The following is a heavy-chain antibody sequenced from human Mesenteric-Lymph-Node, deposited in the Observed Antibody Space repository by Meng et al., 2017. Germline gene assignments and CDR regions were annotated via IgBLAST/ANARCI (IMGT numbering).Heavy chain of an antibody. Sequence: GESLKISCAASGFTFDDYGMSWVRQAPGKGLEWVSGNNWNGGSKGYADSVKGRFTISRDNAKNSLYLQMNSLRAEDTALYHCARERNYDILTGYYTPNWFDPWGQGTLVTVSS. D-gene: IGHD3-9*01. CDR3: ARERNYDILTGYYTPNWFDP. CDR1: GFTFDDYG. J-gene: IGHJ5*02. CDR2: NNWNGGSK. V-gene: IGHV3-20*01.